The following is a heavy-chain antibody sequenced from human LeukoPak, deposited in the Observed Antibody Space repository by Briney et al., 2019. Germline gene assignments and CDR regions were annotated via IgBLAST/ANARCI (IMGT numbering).Heavy chain of an antibody. V-gene: IGHV3-33*01. D-gene: IGHD6-13*01. CDR2: IWYDGSNK. CDR3: AREEAAAGDYYYYGMDV. J-gene: IGHJ6*04. Sequence: GGSLRLSCAASGFTVSGYGMHWVRQAPGKGLEWVAVIWYDGSNKYYADSVKGRFTISRDNSKNTLYLQMNSLRAEDTAVYYCAREEAAAGDYYYYGMDVWGKGTTVTVSS. CDR1: GFTVSGYG.